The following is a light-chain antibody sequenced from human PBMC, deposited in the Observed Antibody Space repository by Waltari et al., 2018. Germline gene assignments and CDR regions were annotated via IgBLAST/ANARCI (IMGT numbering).Light chain of an antibody. Sequence: EIVLPQSPATLSLSPGERATLSCRASQSVSSYLAWYQQKPGQAPRLLIYDASNRATGIPARFSGSGSGTDFTPTISSLEPEDFAVYYCQQRSNWPPSLTFGGGTKVEIK. CDR3: QQRSNWPPSLT. CDR2: DAS. J-gene: IGKJ4*01. CDR1: QSVSSY. V-gene: IGKV3-11*01.